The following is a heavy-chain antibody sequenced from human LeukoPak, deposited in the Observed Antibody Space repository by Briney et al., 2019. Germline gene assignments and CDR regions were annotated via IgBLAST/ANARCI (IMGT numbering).Heavy chain of an antibody. Sequence: GGSLRLSCAASGFIFSSYAMSWVRQAPGKGLEWVSAISGSGGSTYYADSVKGRFTIYRDNSKNTLYLQMNSLRVEDTAIYYCAKSPPGITVAGETYFDFWGQGTLVTVSS. CDR3: AKSPPGITVAGETYFDF. J-gene: IGHJ4*02. CDR2: ISGSGGST. V-gene: IGHV3-23*01. D-gene: IGHD6-19*01. CDR1: GFIFSSYA.